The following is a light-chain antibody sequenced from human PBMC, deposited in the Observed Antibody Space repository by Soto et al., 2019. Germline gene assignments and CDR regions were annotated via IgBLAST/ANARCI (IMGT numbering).Light chain of an antibody. CDR1: QSISSW. CDR3: QQIYTIPLT. J-gene: IGKJ4*01. V-gene: IGKV1-39*01. CDR2: GGS. Sequence: DIQMTQSPSTLSASVVDRVPMTCRASQSISSWLAWYQQKPGKAPNLLIHGGSILQSGVPPRFSGGGGGTDFTLTISSLQPEDFASYYCQQIYTIPLTFGGGTKVDIK.